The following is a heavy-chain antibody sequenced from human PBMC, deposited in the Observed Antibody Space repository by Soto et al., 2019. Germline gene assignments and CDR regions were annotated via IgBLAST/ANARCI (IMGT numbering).Heavy chain of an antibody. J-gene: IGHJ4*02. CDR3: AKAALALEFVNY. V-gene: IGHV3-23*01. D-gene: IGHD3-10*01. Sequence: GGSLRLSCAASGFTFSTYDMSWVRQAPGKGPEWVSAISTSGGSTYYADSVKGRFTISRDNSKNTLYLQMNSLRVDDTAVYYCAKAALALEFVNYWGQGTLVTVSS. CDR1: GFTFSTYD. CDR2: ISTSGGST.